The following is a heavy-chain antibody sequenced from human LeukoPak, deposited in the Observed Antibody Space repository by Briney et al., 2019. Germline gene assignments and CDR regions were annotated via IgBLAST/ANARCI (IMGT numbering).Heavy chain of an antibody. V-gene: IGHV4-34*01. J-gene: IGHJ4*02. CDR3: ARNPPATAEFYFDY. CDR1: GGSFSGYY. D-gene: IGHD1-14*01. Sequence: PSETLSLTCAVYGGSFSGYYWSWIRQPPGKGLEWIGSVSHSWSTRYSPSLQSRVTISLDTSKNQFSLKLSSVTAADTAVYFCARNPPATAEFYFDYWGQGTLVTVSS. CDR2: VSHSWST.